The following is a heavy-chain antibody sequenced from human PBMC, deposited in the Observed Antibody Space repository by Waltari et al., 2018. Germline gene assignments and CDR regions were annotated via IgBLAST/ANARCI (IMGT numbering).Heavy chain of an antibody. J-gene: IGHJ4*01. CDR3: ARDRVYDSSGSSYVDFFDL. CDR2: VSVTGRRT. V-gene: IGHV3-74*03. D-gene: IGHD3-22*01. CDR1: GFILSGQW. Sequence: EAELAESGGGVVQPGESLRLSCAASGFILSGQWRHWGRQTPGKGLVWVARVSVTGRRTTYADSVKGRFTISRDNANNIVFLQMNNLTAEDTAVYYCARDRVYDSSGSSYVDFFDLWGHGTLVTVSS.